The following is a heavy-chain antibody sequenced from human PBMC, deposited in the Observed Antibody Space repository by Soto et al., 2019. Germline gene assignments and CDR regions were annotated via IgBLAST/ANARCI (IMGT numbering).Heavy chain of an antibody. Sequence: ESGGGVVRPGGSLRLSCAASGFTFDVYGMSWVRQAPGKGLEWVSGINWNGGSTGYADSVKGRFTISRDNANNSLYLQMNSLRAEDTALYLCARDGFITLMDVWGKGTTVTVSS. V-gene: IGHV3-20*01. CDR2: INWNGGST. CDR1: GFTFDVYG. J-gene: IGHJ6*03. D-gene: IGHD3-22*01. CDR3: ARDGFITLMDV.